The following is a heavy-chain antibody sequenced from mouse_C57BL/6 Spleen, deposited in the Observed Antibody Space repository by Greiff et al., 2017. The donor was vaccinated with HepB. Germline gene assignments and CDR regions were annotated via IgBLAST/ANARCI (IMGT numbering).Heavy chain of an antibody. CDR2: ISSGGSYT. CDR1: GFTFSSYG. D-gene: IGHD1-1*01. V-gene: IGHV5-6*01. J-gene: IGHJ4*01. CDR3: ARHHYYGSSYLFGYAMDY. Sequence: EVNVVESGGDLVKPGGSLKLSCAASGFTFSSYGMSWVRQTPDKRLEWVATISSGGSYTYYPDSVKGRFTISRDNAKNTLYLQMSSLKSEDTAMYYCARHHYYGSSYLFGYAMDYWGQGTSVTVSS.